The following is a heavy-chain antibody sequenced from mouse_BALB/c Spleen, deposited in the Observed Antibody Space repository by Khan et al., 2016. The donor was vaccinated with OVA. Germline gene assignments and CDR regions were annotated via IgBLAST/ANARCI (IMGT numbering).Heavy chain of an antibody. J-gene: IGHJ4*01. Sequence: QIQLVQSGPELKKPGETVRISYKASGYTFTTAGMQWVQKMPGKGLKWIGWINTHSGVPKYAEDFKGRFAFSLETSASTAYLQITNLTNEDTATDFGAGGGAAYYRNDGGAMEYWGQGTSVTVSS. CDR3: AGGGAAYYRNDGGAMEY. V-gene: IGHV9-4*02. CDR2: INTHSGVP. D-gene: IGHD2-14*01. CDR1: GYTFTTAG.